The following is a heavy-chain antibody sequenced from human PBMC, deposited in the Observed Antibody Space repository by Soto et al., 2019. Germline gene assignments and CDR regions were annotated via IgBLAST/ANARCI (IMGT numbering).Heavy chain of an antibody. D-gene: IGHD4-17*01. CDR1: GGSFSGYY. V-gene: IGHV4-34*01. Sequence: QVQLQQWGAGLLTPSETLSLTCAVYGGSFSGYYWSWIRQPPGKGLEWIGEINPSGSTNYTPSLKSRVTMSGDTPKNQFSLRLTSVTAADTAVYYCARGRDGGAGNWGQGTLVTVSS. CDR2: INPSGST. J-gene: IGHJ4*02. CDR3: ARGRDGGAGN.